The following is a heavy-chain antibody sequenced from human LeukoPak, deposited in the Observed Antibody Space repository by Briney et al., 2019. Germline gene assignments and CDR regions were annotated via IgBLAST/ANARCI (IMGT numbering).Heavy chain of an antibody. CDR3: ASGGAYSGSYYFDY. D-gene: IGHD1-26*01. J-gene: IGHJ4*02. V-gene: IGHV1-69*05. CDR1: GGTFSSYA. Sequence: ASVKVSCKASGGTFSSYAISWVRQAPGQGLEWMGGIIPIFGTANYAQKFQGRVTITTDESTSTAYMELSSLRSEDTAVYYCASGGAYSGSYYFDYWGQGTLVTVSS. CDR2: IIPIFGTA.